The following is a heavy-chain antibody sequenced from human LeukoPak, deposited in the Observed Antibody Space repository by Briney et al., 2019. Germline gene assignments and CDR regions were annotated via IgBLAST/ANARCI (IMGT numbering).Heavy chain of an antibody. D-gene: IGHD4/OR15-4a*01. CDR2: ISSSSTYI. CDR1: GFTFSNYY. J-gene: IGHJ6*02. V-gene: IGHV3-21*01. Sequence: GGSQRLSCAASGFTFSNYYMNWVRQAPGKGLEWVSCISSSSTYIYYADSVRGRFTISRDNAKNSLYLQMNSLRAEDTAVYYCARVYGGLDVWGQGTTVTVSS. CDR3: ARVYGGLDV.